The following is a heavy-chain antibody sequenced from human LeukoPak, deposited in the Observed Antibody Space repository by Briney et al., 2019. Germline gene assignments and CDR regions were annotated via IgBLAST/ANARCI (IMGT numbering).Heavy chain of an antibody. CDR3: ARLTRWELPNA. CDR2: IIPILGIA. D-gene: IGHD1-26*01. CDR1: GGTFSSYA. V-gene: IGHV1-69*04. Sequence: SVKVSCKASGGTFSSYAISWVRQAPGQGLEWMGRIIPILGIANYAQKFQGRVTITADKSTSTAYMELSSPRSEDTAVYYCARLTRWELPNAWGQGTLVTVSS. J-gene: IGHJ4*02.